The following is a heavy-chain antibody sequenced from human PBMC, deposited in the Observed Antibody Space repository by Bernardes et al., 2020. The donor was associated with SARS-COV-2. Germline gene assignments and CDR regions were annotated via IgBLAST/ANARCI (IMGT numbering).Heavy chain of an antibody. Sequence: SVKVSCKASGGTFSSYAISWVRQAPGQGLEWMGRIIPIFGTANYAQKFQGRVTITADESTSTAYMELSSLRSEDTAVYYCARDRPSEQPFWPGFDPWGQGTLVTVSS. V-gene: IGHV1-69*13. CDR2: IIPIFGTA. D-gene: IGHD3-3*01. CDR3: ARDRPSEQPFWPGFDP. J-gene: IGHJ5*02. CDR1: GGTFSSYA.